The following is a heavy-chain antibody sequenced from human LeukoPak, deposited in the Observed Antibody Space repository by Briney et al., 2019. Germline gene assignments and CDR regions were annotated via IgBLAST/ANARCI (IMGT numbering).Heavy chain of an antibody. V-gene: IGHV3-23*01. CDR2: ISGSDGST. CDR3: AKLYSYGFLDY. Sequence: GGSLRLSCAASGFTFSSYAISWVRQAPGKGLEWVSAISGSDGSTYYADSVKGRFTISRDNSKNTLYLQMNSLRAEDTAVYYCAKLYSYGFLDYWGQGNLVTVSS. CDR1: GFTFSSYA. J-gene: IGHJ4*02. D-gene: IGHD5-18*01.